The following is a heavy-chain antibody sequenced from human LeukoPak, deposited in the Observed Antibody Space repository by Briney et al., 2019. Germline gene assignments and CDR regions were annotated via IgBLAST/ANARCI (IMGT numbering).Heavy chain of an antibody. CDR2: IYHSGST. D-gene: IGHD3-9*01. CDR3: ARSTYYDILTEDYYYYYMDV. CDR1: GGSISSGGYS. Sequence: SETLSLTCAVSGGSISSGGYSWSWIRQPPGKGLEWIGYIYHSGSTYYNPSLKSRVTISVDRSKNQFSLKLSSVTAADTAVYYCARSTYYDILTEDYYYYYMDVWGKGTTVTVSS. V-gene: IGHV4-30-2*01. J-gene: IGHJ6*03.